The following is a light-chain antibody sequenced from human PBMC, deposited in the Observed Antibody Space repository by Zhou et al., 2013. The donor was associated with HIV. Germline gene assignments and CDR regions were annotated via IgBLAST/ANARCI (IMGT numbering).Light chain of an antibody. CDR2: GAS. Sequence: IVLTQSPDTLSLSPGERVTLSCRASQSVSSNYLVWYQQKPGQAPRLLIYGASSRATGIPARFSGSGSGTDFTLTISSLEPEDFAVYYCQQRSNWPLTFGGGTKVEIK. CDR3: QQRSNWPLT. CDR1: QSVSSNY. V-gene: IGKV3D-20*02. J-gene: IGKJ4*01.